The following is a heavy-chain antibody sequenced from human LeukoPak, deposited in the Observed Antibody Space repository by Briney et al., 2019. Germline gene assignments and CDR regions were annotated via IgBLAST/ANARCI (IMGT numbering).Heavy chain of an antibody. CDR1: GYSISSGYY. CDR2: IYYSGNT. CDR3: ARGGYYGSGNDFRFDP. J-gene: IGHJ5*02. Sequence: SETLSLTCTVSGYSISSGYYWAWIRQPPGKGLEWIGSIYYSGNTYYNPSLKSRVTISVDTSKNQFSLKLSSVTAADTAVYYCARGGYYGSGNDFRFDPWGQGTLVTVSS. V-gene: IGHV4-38-2*02. D-gene: IGHD3-10*01.